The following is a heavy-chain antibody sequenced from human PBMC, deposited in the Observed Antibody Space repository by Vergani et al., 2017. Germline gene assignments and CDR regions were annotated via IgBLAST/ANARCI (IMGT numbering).Heavy chain of an antibody. CDR2: IYSGGST. J-gene: IGHJ3*02. D-gene: IGHD4-17*01. Sequence: EVQLVQSGAEVNKPGESLKISCAASGFTFSNAWMSWVRQAPGKGLEWVSVIYSGGSTYYADSVKGRFTISRDNSKNTLYLQMNSLRAGDTAVYYCARATSYGDYGPAFDIWGQGTMVTVSS. V-gene: IGHV3-53*01. CDR1: GFTFSNAW. CDR3: ARATSYGDYGPAFDI.